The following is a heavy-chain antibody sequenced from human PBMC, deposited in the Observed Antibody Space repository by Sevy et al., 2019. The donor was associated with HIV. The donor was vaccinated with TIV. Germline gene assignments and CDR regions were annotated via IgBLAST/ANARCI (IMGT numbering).Heavy chain of an antibody. J-gene: IGHJ4*02. CDR2: ISGSGAGT. CDR3: AKVAAVARGYFDY. V-gene: IGHV3-23*01. Sequence: GGSLRLSCAASGFTFSSYAMSWVRQAPGKGLEWVSAISGSGAGTDYADSVKGRFTVSRDNSKNTLYLQLNSLRAEDTAVYYCAKVAAVARGYFDYWGQGTLVTVSS. CDR1: GFTFSSYA. D-gene: IGHD6-19*01.